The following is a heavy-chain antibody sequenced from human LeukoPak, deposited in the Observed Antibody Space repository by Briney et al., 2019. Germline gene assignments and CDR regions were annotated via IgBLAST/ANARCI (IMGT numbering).Heavy chain of an antibody. J-gene: IGHJ6*02. CDR3: ARDFSGYDFGVYYYGMDV. Sequence: GASVKVSCKASGYTFTSYGISWVRQAPGQGLEWMGWISAYNGNTNYAQKLQGRVTMTTDTSTSTAYMELRSLRSDDTAVYYCARDFSGYDFGVYYYGMDVWGQGTTVTVSS. CDR1: GYTFTSYG. V-gene: IGHV1-18*01. D-gene: IGHD5-12*01. CDR2: ISAYNGNT.